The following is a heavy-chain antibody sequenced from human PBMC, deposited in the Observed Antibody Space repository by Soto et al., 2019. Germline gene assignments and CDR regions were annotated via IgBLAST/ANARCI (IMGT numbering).Heavy chain of an antibody. Sequence: QVRLVESGGGVVQPGRSLRLSCAASGFTFSSYGMHWVRQAPGKGLEWVAVIWYDGSNKYYADSVKGRFTISRDNSKNTLYLQMNSLRAEDTAVYYCARGDSTSSPIHYYGMDVWGQGTTVTVSS. CDR3: ARGDSTSSPIHYYGMDV. D-gene: IGHD2-2*01. V-gene: IGHV3-33*01. CDR2: IWYDGSNK. CDR1: GFTFSSYG. J-gene: IGHJ6*02.